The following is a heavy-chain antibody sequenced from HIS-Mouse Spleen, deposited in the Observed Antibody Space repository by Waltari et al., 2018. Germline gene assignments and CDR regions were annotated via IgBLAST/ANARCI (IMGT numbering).Heavy chain of an antibody. J-gene: IGHJ3*02. CDR3: AREGRLGIGAFDI. D-gene: IGHD7-27*01. Sequence: QVQLVQSGAEVKKPGASVNVPCKASGSPLPGYYMHWVRQAPRQGLEGMGWIKPNSGGTNYAQKFQGRVTMTRDTSISTAYMELSRLRSDDTAVYYCAREGRLGIGAFDIWGQGTMVTVSS. CDR2: IKPNSGGT. V-gene: IGHV1-2*02. CDR1: GSPLPGYY.